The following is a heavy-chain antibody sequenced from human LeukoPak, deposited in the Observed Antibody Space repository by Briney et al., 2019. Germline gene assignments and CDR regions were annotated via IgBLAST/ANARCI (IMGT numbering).Heavy chain of an antibody. D-gene: IGHD3-22*01. CDR1: GGSISSGDCY. CDR2: IYYSGST. Sequence: PSETLSLTCTVSGGSISSGDCYWSWIRQPPGKGLEWIGYIYYSGSTYYNPSLKSRVTISVDTSKNQFSLKLSSVTAADTAVYYCARERSYYYDSSGGDYWGQGTLVTVSS. J-gene: IGHJ4*02. CDR3: ARERSYYYDSSGGDY. V-gene: IGHV4-30-4*01.